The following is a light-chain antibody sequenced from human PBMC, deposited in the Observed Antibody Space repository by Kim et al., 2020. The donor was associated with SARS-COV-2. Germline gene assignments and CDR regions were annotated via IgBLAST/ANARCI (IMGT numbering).Light chain of an antibody. CDR2: DVS. J-gene: IGLJ1*01. V-gene: IGLV2-14*04. CDR1: IGYVGYSNS. CDR3: SSHTTRSTYV. Sequence: GQSATLSCTGTIGYVGYSNSVSWYQQHPGKVPKLIIYDVSARASGVSNRFSGSQSGNTASLTISGLRAEDEADYYCSSHTTRSTYVFGSGTQLTVL.